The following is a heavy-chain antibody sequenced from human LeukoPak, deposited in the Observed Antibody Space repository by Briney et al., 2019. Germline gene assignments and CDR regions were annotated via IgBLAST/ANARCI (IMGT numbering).Heavy chain of an antibody. J-gene: IGHJ4*02. CDR1: GYTFTRYA. V-gene: IGHV7-4-1*02. Sequence: ASVEVSCKASGYTFTRYAINRLRQAPGQGLDWMGWINMYTANPAYAQGFTERFVFSLDTSVTTAYLQISNLKTEDTAVYYCARHDNDDDFDYWGQGTLVTVSS. D-gene: IGHD3-16*01. CDR3: ARHDNDDDFDY. CDR2: INMYTANP.